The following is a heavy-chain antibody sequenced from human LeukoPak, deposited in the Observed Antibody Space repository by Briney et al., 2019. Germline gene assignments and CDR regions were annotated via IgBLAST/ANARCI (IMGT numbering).Heavy chain of an antibody. CDR2: IYYSGNT. D-gene: IGHD3/OR15-3a*01. CDR3: ARQTGSGLFILP. Sequence: SETVSLTCTVSGVSISSSNSYWGWIRQPPGKGLEGIGSIYYSGNTCYNASLKSQVSISIDTSKNQFSLRLTSVTAADTAVYYCARQTGSGLFILPGGQGTLVTVSS. J-gene: IGHJ4*02. CDR1: GVSISSSNSY. V-gene: IGHV4-39*01.